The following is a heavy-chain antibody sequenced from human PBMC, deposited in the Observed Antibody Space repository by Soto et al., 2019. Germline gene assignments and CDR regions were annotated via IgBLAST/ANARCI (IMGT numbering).Heavy chain of an antibody. CDR1: GFTFSGYS. D-gene: IGHD3-10*01. CDR2: INGNGDST. CDR3: VRRGSGYDL. V-gene: IGHV3-64*01. Sequence: EVQLLESGGGLVQPGGSLRLSCAASGFTFSGYSMHWVRQAPGKGLEYVSAINGNGDSTYYANSVKGRFTISRDNSKSTLYLQVRSLRADNMALYFCVRRGSGYDLWGQETRVPVSS. J-gene: IGHJ4*02.